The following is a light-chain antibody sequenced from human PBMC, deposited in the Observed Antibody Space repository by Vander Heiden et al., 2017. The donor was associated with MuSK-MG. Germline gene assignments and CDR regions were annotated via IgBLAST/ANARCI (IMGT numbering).Light chain of an antibody. Sequence: EIVITHSPATLSLSPGERATLSCRASQSVSSNLAWYQQKPGQAPRLLIYGASTRATGIPARFSGSGSGTEFTLTISSLQSEDFAVYYCQQDNNWLRTFGQGTKVEIK. CDR2: GAS. V-gene: IGKV3-15*01. J-gene: IGKJ1*01. CDR1: QSVSSN. CDR3: QQDNNWLRT.